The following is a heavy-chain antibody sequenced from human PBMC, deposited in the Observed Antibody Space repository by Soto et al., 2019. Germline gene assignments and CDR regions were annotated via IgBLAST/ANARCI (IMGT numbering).Heavy chain of an antibody. D-gene: IGHD6-13*01. CDR2: IIPIFGTA. J-gene: IGHJ6*02. CDR3: ARAEEVAAAGTEYYYGMDV. V-gene: IGHV1-69*06. CDR1: GGTFSSYA. Sequence: QVQLVQSGAEVKKPGSSVKVSCKASGGTFSSYAISWVRQAPGQGLEWMGGIIPIFGTANYAQKFQGRVTIIADKSTSTAYMELSSLRSEDTAVYYCARAEEVAAAGTEYYYGMDVWGQGTTVTVSS.